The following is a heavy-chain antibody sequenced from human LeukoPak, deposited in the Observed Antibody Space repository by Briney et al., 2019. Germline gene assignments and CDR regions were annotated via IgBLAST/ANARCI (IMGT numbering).Heavy chain of an antibody. CDR2: IYTSGSA. Sequence: SETLSLTCTVSGGSISSGSYYWSWIRQPAGKGLEWIGRIYTSGSANYNPSLKSRVTISVDKSKNQFSLKLSSVTAADTAVYYCASKTVHGYTGAFDIWGQGTMVTVSS. J-gene: IGHJ3*02. D-gene: IGHD5-24*01. V-gene: IGHV4-61*02. CDR1: GGSISSGSYY. CDR3: ASKTVHGYTGAFDI.